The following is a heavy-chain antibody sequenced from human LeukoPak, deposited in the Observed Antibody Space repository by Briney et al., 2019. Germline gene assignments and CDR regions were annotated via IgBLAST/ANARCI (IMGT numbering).Heavy chain of an antibody. CDR1: GYTFTNYG. D-gene: IGHD3-10*01. J-gene: IGHJ4*02. Sequence: ASVKVSCKASGYTFTNYGINWVRQAPGQGLEWMGWISAYNGNTNYAQKLQGRVTMTTDTSTSTAYMELRSLRSDDTAVYYCARFRAGVGEPYGDYWGQGTLVTVSS. CDR2: ISAYNGNT. CDR3: ARFRAGVGEPYGDY. V-gene: IGHV1-18*01.